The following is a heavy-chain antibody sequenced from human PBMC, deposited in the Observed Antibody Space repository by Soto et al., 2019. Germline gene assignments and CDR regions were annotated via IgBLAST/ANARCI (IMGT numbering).Heavy chain of an antibody. J-gene: IGHJ3*02. D-gene: IGHD4-17*01. Sequence: EVQLVGSGGGLVKPGGSLRLSCAASGFTFSSYSMNWVRQAPGEGLEWVSSISSSSSYIYYADSVKGRFTISRDNAKNSLYLQMNSLRAEDTAVYYCARSYGDHTLDAFDIWGQGTMVTVSS. CDR1: GFTFSSYS. CDR2: ISSSSSYI. CDR3: ARSYGDHTLDAFDI. V-gene: IGHV3-21*01.